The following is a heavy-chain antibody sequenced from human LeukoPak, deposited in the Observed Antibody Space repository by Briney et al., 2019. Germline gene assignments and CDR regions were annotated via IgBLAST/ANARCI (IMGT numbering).Heavy chain of an antibody. Sequence: QPGRSLRLSCAASGFTSSSYAMHWVRPAPGKGLEWGAVISYGGSNKYYADSVKGRFTISRDNSTNTLYLQMNSLRAEETAVYYCASIRIAAGDFDYWGQGTLVTVS. V-gene: IGHV3-30*04. CDR2: ISYGGSNK. J-gene: IGHJ4*02. D-gene: IGHD6-25*01. CDR1: GFTSSSYA. CDR3: ASIRIAAGDFDY.